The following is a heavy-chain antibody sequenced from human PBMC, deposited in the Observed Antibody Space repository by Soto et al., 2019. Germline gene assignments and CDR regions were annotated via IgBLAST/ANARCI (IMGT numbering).Heavy chain of an antibody. Sequence: ETLSLTCTVSGGSISSYYWSWIRQPPGKGLEWIGYIYYSGSTNYNPSLKSRVTISVDTSKNQFSLKLSSVTAADTAVYYCAGLRDFWSGYPDYYYYYMDVWGKGTTVNVSS. J-gene: IGHJ6*03. V-gene: IGHV4-59*13. D-gene: IGHD3-3*01. CDR1: GGSISSYY. CDR2: IYYSGST. CDR3: AGLRDFWSGYPDYYYYYMDV.